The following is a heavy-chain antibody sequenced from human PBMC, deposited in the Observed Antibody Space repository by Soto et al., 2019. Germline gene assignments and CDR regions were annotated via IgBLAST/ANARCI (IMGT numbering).Heavy chain of an antibody. J-gene: IGHJ4*02. CDR1: GFTFSSYD. D-gene: IGHD3-22*01. CDR2: IGTAGDT. Sequence: GGSLRLSCAASGFTFSSYDMHWVRQATGKGLEWVSAIGTAGDTYYPGSVKGRFTISRENAKNSLYLQMNSLRAGDTAVYYCARAGYYDSSGYYQTDGFDYWGQGTLVTVPS. V-gene: IGHV3-13*01. CDR3: ARAGYYDSSGYYQTDGFDY.